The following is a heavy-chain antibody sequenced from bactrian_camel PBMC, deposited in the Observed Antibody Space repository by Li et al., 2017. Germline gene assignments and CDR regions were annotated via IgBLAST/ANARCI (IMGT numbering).Heavy chain of an antibody. D-gene: IGHD2*01. Sequence: DVQLVESGGGSVHSGGSLTLSCTLSGSQYNVHAMAWFRQVPGKEREGVATIYTGDGTTSYADSVKDRFTISQDNAKSTVYLQMDSLKPEDTAMYYCAARTRGGTWCGLLTSMYFSWGQGTQVTVS. CDR1: GSQYNVHA. J-gene: IGHJ6*01. CDR3: AARTRGGTWCGLLTSMYFS. V-gene: IGHV3S40*01. CDR2: IYTGDGTT.